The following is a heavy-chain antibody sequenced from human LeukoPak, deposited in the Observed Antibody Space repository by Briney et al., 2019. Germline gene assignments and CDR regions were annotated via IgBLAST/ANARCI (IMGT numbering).Heavy chain of an antibody. CDR2: IYPGDSDT. D-gene: IGHD6-6*01. J-gene: IGHJ4*01. CDR3: AKRGVASSVPFDY. CDR1: GYNFTSYW. Sequence: GESLKISCKGSGYNFTSYWIGWVRQMPGKGLEWMGIIYPGDSDTTYSPSFQGQVTISADKSVDTAYLQWSSLKASDTAKYYCAKRGVASSVPFDYWGHGTVVTVSS. V-gene: IGHV5-51*01.